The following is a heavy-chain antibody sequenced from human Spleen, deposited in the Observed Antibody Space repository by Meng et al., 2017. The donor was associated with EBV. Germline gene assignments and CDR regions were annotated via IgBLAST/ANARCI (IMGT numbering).Heavy chain of an antibody. D-gene: IGHD2-8*01. J-gene: IGHJ4*02. Sequence: EVKLVESGGSLVQPGGSLRLSCEASGITFSSYWMHWVRQAPGKGLAWVSRINGDGTSTSHAEYVKGRFTVSRDNVKNTLYLEMNSLRAEDTAVYYCATNKMVYWGRGTLVTVSS. CDR3: ATNKMVY. V-gene: IGHV3-74*01. CDR1: GITFSSYW. CDR2: INGDGTST.